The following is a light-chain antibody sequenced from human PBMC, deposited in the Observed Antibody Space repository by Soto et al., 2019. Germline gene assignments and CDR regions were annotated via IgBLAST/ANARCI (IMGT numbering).Light chain of an antibody. J-gene: IGLJ3*02. Sequence: QSVLTQPPSVSGAPGQRVTISCTGSSSNIGAGYDVHWYQQLPGTAPKHLIYGNSNRPSGVPDRFSGSKSGTSASLAITGLQDEDEADYYCQSYDSSLSGWVFGGGTKLTVL. CDR2: GNS. CDR1: SSNIGAGYD. V-gene: IGLV1-40*01. CDR3: QSYDSSLSGWV.